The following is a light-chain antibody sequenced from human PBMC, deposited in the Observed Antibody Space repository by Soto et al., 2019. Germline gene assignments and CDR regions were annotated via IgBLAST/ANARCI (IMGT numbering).Light chain of an antibody. CDR3: QQSYSTPPWT. J-gene: IGKJ1*01. Sequence: EIVLTQSPSTLSVSPGERATLSCRASQSVSSNLAWYQQKPGQAPRLLIYGASTRATGIPDRFSGSGSGTDFTLTISSLQPEDFATYYCQQSYSTPPWTFGQGTKVDIK. V-gene: IGKV3D-15*01. CDR1: QSVSSN. CDR2: GAS.